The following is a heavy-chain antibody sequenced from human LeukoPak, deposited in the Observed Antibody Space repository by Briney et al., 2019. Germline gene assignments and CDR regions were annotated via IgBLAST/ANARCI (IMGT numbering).Heavy chain of an antibody. CDR2: INPNSGGT. J-gene: IGHJ4*02. D-gene: IGHD3-3*01. CDR1: GYTXTDXY. V-gene: IGHV1-2*02. CDR3: ARGQDLWVDY. Sequence: ASVKVSCKASGYTXTDXYIXXXRXXXXXXLEXMGWINPNSGGTNYAQKFQGRVTMTRDTSISTAYMELSRLRFDDTAVYYCARGQDLWVDYWGQGTLVTVSS.